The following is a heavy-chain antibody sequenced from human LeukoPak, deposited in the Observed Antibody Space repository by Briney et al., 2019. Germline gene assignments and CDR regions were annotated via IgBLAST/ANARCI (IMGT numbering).Heavy chain of an antibody. D-gene: IGHD3-22*01. V-gene: IGHV3-21*01. Sequence: PGGSLRLSCAASGFTFSSYSMNWVRQAPGKGLEWVSSISSSSSYIYYADSVKGRFTISRDNAKNSLYLQMNSLRAEDTAVYYCARGYYYDSSGYYVDAFDIWGQGTMVTVSS. CDR2: ISSSSSYI. CDR1: GFTFSSYS. J-gene: IGHJ3*02. CDR3: ARGYYYDSSGYYVDAFDI.